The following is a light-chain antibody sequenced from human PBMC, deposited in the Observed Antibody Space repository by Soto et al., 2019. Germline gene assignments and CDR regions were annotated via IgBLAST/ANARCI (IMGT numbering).Light chain of an antibody. CDR1: SCDGGGYNY. CDR3: SSYTSSSTPYV. J-gene: IGLJ1*01. CDR2: EVS. Sequence: QSVLTQPASVSGSPGPAITISCTGTSCDGGGYNYVSWYQQHPGKAPKLMIYEVSNRPSGVSNRFSGSKSGNTASLTISGLQAEDEADYYCSSYTSSSTPYVFGTGTKVTVL. V-gene: IGLV2-14*01.